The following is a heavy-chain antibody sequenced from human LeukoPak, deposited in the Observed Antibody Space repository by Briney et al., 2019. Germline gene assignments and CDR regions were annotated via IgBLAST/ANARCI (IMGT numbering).Heavy chain of an antibody. Sequence: GGSLRLSCAASGFTFSSYAMNWVRQAPGKGLEWVSVISGTGGSTYYADSVKGRFTISRDNSKNTVYLQMNSLRAEDTAVYYCAKSYCSGGSCYPHAFDIWGQGTMVTVSS. J-gene: IGHJ3*02. CDR1: GFTFSSYA. D-gene: IGHD2-15*01. CDR2: ISGTGGST. CDR3: AKSYCSGGSCYPHAFDI. V-gene: IGHV3-23*01.